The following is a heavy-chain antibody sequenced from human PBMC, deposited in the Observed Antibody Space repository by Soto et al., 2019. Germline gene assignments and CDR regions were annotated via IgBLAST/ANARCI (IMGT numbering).Heavy chain of an antibody. D-gene: IGHD3-22*01. V-gene: IGHV3-33*01. CDR2: IWYDGSNK. J-gene: IGHJ4*02. CDR1: GFTFSSYG. Sequence: QVQLVESGGGVVQPGRSLRLSCAASGFTFSSYGMHWVRQAPGKGLEWVAVIWYDGSNKYYADSVKGRFTISRDNSKNTLYLQMNSLRADDTAVYYCARAMGGSSGYYAYWGQGTLVTVSS. CDR3: ARAMGGSSGYYAY.